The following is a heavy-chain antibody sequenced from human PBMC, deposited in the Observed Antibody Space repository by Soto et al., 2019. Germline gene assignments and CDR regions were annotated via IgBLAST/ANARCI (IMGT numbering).Heavy chain of an antibody. J-gene: IGHJ6*02. Sequence: PGGSLRLSCAASGFTFSTDAMEWVRQAPGKGLDWVALISYDGNNKYYADSVKGRFTISRDNSKNTLYLQMNSLRPEDTALYYCARPVEPFYYYGMDVWGQGTTVTVSS. CDR2: ISYDGNNK. V-gene: IGHV3-30-3*01. CDR1: GFTFSTDA. CDR3: ARPVEPFYYYGMDV.